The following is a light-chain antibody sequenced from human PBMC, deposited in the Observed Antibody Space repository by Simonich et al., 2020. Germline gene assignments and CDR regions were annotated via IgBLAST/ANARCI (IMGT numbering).Light chain of an antibody. J-gene: IGLJ3*02. CDR2: RNN. CDR3: AAWDDSLNGWV. V-gene: IGLV1-44*01. CDR1: SSNIGSNT. Sequence: QSVLTQPPSASGTPGQRVTISCSGSSSNIGSNTVNWYQQRPGTAPKLLIYRNNQRPSGVPDRFAGSKSGTSASLAISGLQSEDEAYYYCAAWDDSLNGWVFGGGTKLTVL.